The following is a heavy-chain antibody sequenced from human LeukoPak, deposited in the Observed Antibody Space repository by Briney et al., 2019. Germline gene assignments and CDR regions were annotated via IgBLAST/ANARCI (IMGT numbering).Heavy chain of an antibody. D-gene: IGHD4-11*01. J-gene: IGHJ6*03. V-gene: IGHV4-39*07. CDR2: IYYSGST. CDR1: GGSISSSSYY. CDR3: ASQARDYSGTHYYYMDV. Sequence: SETLSLTYTVSGGSISSSSYYWGWIRQPPGKGLESIGSIYYSGSTYYNPSLKSRVTISVDTSKNQFSLKLSSVTAADTAVYYCASQARDYSGTHYYYMDVWGKGTTVTVSS.